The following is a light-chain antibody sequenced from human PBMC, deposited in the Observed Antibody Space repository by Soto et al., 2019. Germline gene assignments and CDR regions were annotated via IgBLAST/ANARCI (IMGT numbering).Light chain of an antibody. Sequence: SALTQPPSASGSPGQSVTISCTGTSSDVGGYNYVSWYQQHPGKAPKLMIYEVSKRPSGVPDRFSGSKSGNTASLTVSGIQAEDEADYYCSSYAGSNNLVVGGGTKLTVL. J-gene: IGLJ2*01. CDR1: SSDVGGYNY. V-gene: IGLV2-8*01. CDR3: SSYAGSNNLV. CDR2: EVS.